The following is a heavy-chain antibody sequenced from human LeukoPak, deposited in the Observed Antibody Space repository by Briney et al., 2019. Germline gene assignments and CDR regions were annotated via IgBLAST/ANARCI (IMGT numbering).Heavy chain of an antibody. V-gene: IGHV1-18*01. J-gene: IGHJ4*02. Sequence: ASVRVSRKASGYIFTGYGLSWVRQAPGQGLEWMGWISGYNGYTNYAQKVQDRVTMTTYTSTSTAYMELSSLRSEDTAVYYCAAFPSNPLRDYWGQGTLVTVSS. D-gene: IGHD4-17*01. CDR2: ISGYNGYT. CDR3: AAFPSNPLRDY. CDR1: GYIFTGYG.